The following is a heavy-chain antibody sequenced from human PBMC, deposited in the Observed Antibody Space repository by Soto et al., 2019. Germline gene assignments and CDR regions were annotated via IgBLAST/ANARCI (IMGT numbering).Heavy chain of an antibody. V-gene: IGHV1-18*01. CDR3: ARSDHAF. D-gene: IGHD2-21*02. Sequence: ASVKVSCKASGYIFNNYNIIWVRQAPGQGLEWMGWIKNSNGYTKSAQKFEDRVTITTDTSTNTAYMELRSLRSDDTAIYYCARSDHAFWAQGTLVPVSS. CDR1: GYIFNNYN. J-gene: IGHJ4*02. CDR2: IKNSNGYT.